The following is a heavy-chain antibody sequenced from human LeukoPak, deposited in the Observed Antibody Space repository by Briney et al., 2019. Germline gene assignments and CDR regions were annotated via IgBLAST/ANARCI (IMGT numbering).Heavy chain of an antibody. V-gene: IGHV1-46*01. CDR1: GYTFTSYY. CDR3: ARVGSRIVGAGGVLLDFDY. J-gene: IGHJ4*02. CDR2: INPSGGST. D-gene: IGHD1-26*01. Sequence: ASVKVSCKASGYTFTSYYMHWVRQAPGQGLEWMGIINPSGGSTSYAQKFQGRVTMTRDTSTSTVYMELSSLRPEDTAVYYCARVGSRIVGAGGVLLDFDYWGQGTLVTVSS.